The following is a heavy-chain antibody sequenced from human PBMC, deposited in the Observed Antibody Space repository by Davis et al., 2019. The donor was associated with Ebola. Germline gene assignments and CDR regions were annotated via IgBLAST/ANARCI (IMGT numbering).Heavy chain of an antibody. V-gene: IGHV3-21*05. CDR1: GFTFSIYN. CDR3: ASAILRRDGPQLDY. Sequence: GESLKISCAASGFTFSIYNMNWVRQAPGKGLEWIAFISATGSSMYYADSVKGRFTISRDNSKNTLYLQMNSLRSEDTAVYYCASAILRRDGPQLDYWGQGTLVTVSS. J-gene: IGHJ4*02. D-gene: IGHD5-24*01. CDR2: ISATGSSM.